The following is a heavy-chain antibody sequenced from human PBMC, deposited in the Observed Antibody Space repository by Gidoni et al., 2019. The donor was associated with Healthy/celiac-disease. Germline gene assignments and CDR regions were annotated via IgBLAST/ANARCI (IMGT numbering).Heavy chain of an antibody. J-gene: IGHJ4*02. V-gene: IGHV3-9*01. CDR3: AKGFGELFGPVDY. CDR1: VFTFADYA. D-gene: IGHD3-10*01. CDR2: ISWNSGSI. Sequence: EVQLVESGGGLVQPGRSLRLSCEASVFTFADYAMHWVRQATGKVLELVSGISWNSGSIGYADSVKGRFTISRDNAKNSLYLQMNSLRAEDTALYHCAKGFGELFGPVDYWGQGTLVTVSS.